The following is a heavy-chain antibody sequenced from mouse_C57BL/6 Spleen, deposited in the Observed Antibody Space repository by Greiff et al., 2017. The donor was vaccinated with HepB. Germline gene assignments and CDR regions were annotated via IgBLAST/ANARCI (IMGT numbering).Heavy chain of an antibody. Sequence: EVQLVESGAELVRPGAPVKLSCKASGFNIKDDYMHWVKQRPEQGLEWIGWIDPENGDTEYASKFQGKATITADTSSNTAYLQLSSLTSEDTSVYYCTVITTVVALDYWGQGTTLTVSS. CDR2: IDPENGDT. D-gene: IGHD1-1*01. V-gene: IGHV14-4*01. CDR3: TVITTVVALDY. J-gene: IGHJ2*01. CDR1: GFNIKDDY.